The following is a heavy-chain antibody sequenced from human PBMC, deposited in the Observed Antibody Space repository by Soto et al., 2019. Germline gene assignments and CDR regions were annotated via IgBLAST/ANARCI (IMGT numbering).Heavy chain of an antibody. D-gene: IGHD6-6*01. CDR1: GGSFISYV. J-gene: IGHJ4*02. CDR3: ARYWYSSSHRELYFDY. V-gene: IGHV1-69*13. CDR2: IIPIFGTA. Sequence: SVKVYCKASGGSFISYVISWVRQAPGQGLEWMGGIIPIFGTANYAQKFQGRVTITADESTSTAYMELSSLRSEDTAVYYCARYWYSSSHRELYFDYWGQGTLVTVSS.